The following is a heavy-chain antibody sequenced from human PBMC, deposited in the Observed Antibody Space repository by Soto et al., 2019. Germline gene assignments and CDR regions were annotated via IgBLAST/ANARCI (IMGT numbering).Heavy chain of an antibody. CDR3: ARGVAGYFDY. D-gene: IGHD6-19*01. V-gene: IGHV3-30*03. Sequence: GGSLRLSCAASGFTFSSYGMHWVRQAPGKGLEWVAVISYDGSNKYYADSEKGRFSISRDNAKNSLYLQMNSLRAEDTAVYYCARGVAGYFDYWGQGTLVTVSS. CDR2: ISYDGSNK. CDR1: GFTFSSYG. J-gene: IGHJ4*02.